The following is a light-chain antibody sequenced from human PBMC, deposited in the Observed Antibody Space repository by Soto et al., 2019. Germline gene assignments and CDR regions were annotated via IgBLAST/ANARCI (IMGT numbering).Light chain of an antibody. CDR1: QSVSRSY. J-gene: IGKJ4*01. CDR3: QQYGSSPLT. V-gene: IGKV3-20*01. CDR2: GAS. Sequence: EIVLTQSPGTLSLSPGERATLSCRGSQSVSRSYLAWYQQKPGQAPRVLIYGASSRATGIPDRFSGSGSGTDFTLTISRLEPEDFAVYYCQQYGSSPLTFGQGTKVDIK.